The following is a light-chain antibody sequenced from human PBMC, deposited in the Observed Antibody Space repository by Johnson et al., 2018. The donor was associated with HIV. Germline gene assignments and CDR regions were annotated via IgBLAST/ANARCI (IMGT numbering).Light chain of an antibody. CDR3: GIWDATLSPLSV. J-gene: IGLJ1*01. V-gene: IGLV1-51*02. Sequence: QSVLTQPPSVSAAPGQRVNISCSGNISNIESYFVSWYQQLPGAAPTLLIYEDNKRPSGIPDRLLWEKEGGREIAGSSALQTGDEADYYCGIWDATLSPLSVFGSGTTITVL. CDR2: EDN. CDR1: ISNIESYF.